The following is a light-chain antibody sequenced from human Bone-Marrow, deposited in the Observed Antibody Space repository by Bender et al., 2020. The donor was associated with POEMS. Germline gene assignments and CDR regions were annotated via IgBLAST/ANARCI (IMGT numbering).Light chain of an antibody. J-gene: IGLJ3*02. V-gene: IGLV2-14*02. Sequence: QSALTQPSSVSGSPGQSITLFCSGTTSDVGKYNHVSWYLQRPGEVPKLLIYETYGRPSGVPDRFSGSNSGTSASLAITGLQAEDEAHYYCQSYESTSNWVFGGGTKLTVL. CDR1: TSDVGKYNH. CDR2: ETY. CDR3: QSYESTSNWV.